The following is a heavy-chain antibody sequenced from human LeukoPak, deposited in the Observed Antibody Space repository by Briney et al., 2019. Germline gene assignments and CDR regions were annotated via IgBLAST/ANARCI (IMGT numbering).Heavy chain of an antibody. V-gene: IGHV5-51*01. CDR1: GYSINNYW. Sequence: GESLKISCKGSGYSINNYWIGWVRQMPGKGLEWMGIIYPADSDIRYSPSFQGQVTISADKSISTVYLQWSSLKASDTAMYYCAGQEYCSGGGCYTWFDPWGQGTLVTVSS. CDR2: IYPADSDI. CDR3: AGQEYCSGGGCYTWFDP. J-gene: IGHJ5*02. D-gene: IGHD2-15*01.